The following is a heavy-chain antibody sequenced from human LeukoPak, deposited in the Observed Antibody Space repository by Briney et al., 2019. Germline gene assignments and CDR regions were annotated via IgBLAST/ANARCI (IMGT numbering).Heavy chain of an antibody. Sequence: GGSLRLSCEASGFTFSNYYMNWVRQAPGKGLEWLSSISGSNTYISHADSVKGRFTIARDNVKNSLYLQMNSLRAEDTAMYYCARVMRRGNYLDYWGQGTPVTVSS. CDR1: GFTFSNYY. D-gene: IGHD2-8*01. CDR3: ARVMRRGNYLDY. CDR2: ISGSNTYI. V-gene: IGHV3-21*01. J-gene: IGHJ4*02.